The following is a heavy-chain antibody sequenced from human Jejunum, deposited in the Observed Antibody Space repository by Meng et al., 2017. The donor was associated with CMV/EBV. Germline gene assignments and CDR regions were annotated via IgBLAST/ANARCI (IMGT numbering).Heavy chain of an antibody. CDR1: GFTFNNFA. D-gene: IGHD4-11*01. Sequence: EASGFTFNNFALIWVRQAPGKGLEWVSTVSGSGATTYYADSVRGRFTISRDNSRNTLFLQMNSLRADDTAVYFCAKQGYSNDLEDWGQGALVTVSS. J-gene: IGHJ4*02. CDR3: AKQGYSNDLED. CDR2: VSGSGATT. V-gene: IGHV3-23*01.